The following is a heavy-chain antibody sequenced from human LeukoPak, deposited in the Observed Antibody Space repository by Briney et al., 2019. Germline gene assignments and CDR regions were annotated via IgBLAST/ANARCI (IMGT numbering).Heavy chain of an antibody. J-gene: IGHJ6*03. CDR2: INQSGSI. Sequence: SETLSLTCAMYGGSFSGYYGTWIRQSPGKGLEWIGEINQSGSINYNPSLKSRVTISVDKSKNQFSLKLSSVTAADTAVYYCAREQVEYYYYYMDVWGKGTTVTISS. V-gene: IGHV4-34*01. D-gene: IGHD1-26*01. CDR3: AREQVEYYYYYMDV. CDR1: GGSFSGYY.